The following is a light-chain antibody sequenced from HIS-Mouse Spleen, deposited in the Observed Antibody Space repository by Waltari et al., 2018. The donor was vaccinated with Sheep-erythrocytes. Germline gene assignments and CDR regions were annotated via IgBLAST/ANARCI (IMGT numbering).Light chain of an antibody. CDR3: CSYAGSYNHV. J-gene: IGLJ1*01. CDR2: DVS. Sequence: QSALTQPRSVSGSPGQSVTISCTGTSSDVGGYNYVSWYQQHPGKAPKLQIYDVSKRPAGVLERFSGSKSGNTASLTISGLQAEDEADYYCCSYAGSYNHVFATGTKVTVL. CDR1: SSDVGGYNY. V-gene: IGLV2-11*01.